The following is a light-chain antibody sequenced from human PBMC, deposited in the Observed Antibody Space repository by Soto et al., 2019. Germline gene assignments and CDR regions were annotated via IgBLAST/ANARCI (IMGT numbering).Light chain of an antibody. J-gene: IGLJ2*01. CDR2: EVS. CDR3: CSYAGSNNLVV. Sequence: QSVLTQPPSASGSPGQSVTISCTGTSSDVGGYNYVSWYQQHPGKAPKFMIYEVSKRPSGVPDRFSGSKSGNTASLTVSGLQPEDEADYYCCSYAGSNNLVVFGGGTKVTVL. CDR1: SSDVGGYNY. V-gene: IGLV2-8*01.